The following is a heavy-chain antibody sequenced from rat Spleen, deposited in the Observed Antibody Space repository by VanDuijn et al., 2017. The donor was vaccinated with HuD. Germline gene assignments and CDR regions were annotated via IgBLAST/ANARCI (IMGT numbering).Heavy chain of an antibody. CDR2: ITETGDKS. V-gene: IGHV5-31*01. CDR1: GFTFNDYW. D-gene: IGHD3-6*01. Sequence: EVQLVESGGGLVQPGRSLKVSCVASGFTFNDYWMTWIRQAPGNGLEWVASITETGDKSYYADSVKGRFTFSRDNTKSTLYLQMTSLRSEDTAIYYCTKNWDYWGQGVMVTVSS. J-gene: IGHJ2*01. CDR3: TKNWDY.